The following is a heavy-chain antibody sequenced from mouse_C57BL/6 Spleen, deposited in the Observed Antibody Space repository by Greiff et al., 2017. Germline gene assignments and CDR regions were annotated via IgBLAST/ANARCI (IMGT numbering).Heavy chain of an antibody. V-gene: IGHV5-4*01. D-gene: IGHD1-1*01. Sequence: EVQRVESGGGLVKPGGSLKLSCAASGFTFSSYAMSWVRQTPETRLEWVATISDGGSYTYYPDNVKGRFTISRDNAKNNLYLQMSQLKSEDTAMYYCARDNYGSSYDWYFDVWGTGTTVTVSS. CDR1: GFTFSSYA. J-gene: IGHJ1*03. CDR2: ISDGGSYT. CDR3: ARDNYGSSYDWYFDV.